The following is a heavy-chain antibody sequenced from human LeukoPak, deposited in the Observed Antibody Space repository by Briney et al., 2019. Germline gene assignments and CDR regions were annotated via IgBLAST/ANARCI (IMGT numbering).Heavy chain of an antibody. Sequence: GGSLRLSCAASGFNFASNWMHWVRQTPGKGLMWVSRINSGGSGTSYADSVEGRFTISRDNAKNTLYLQMNSLRAEDTAVYYCAKWKYSNSGIDDYWGQGTLVTVSS. CDR1: GFNFASNW. D-gene: IGHD6-6*01. CDR3: AKWKYSNSGIDDY. V-gene: IGHV3-74*01. CDR2: INSGGSGT. J-gene: IGHJ4*02.